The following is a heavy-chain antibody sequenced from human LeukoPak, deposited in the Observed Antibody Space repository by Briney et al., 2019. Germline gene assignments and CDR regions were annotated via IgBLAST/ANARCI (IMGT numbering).Heavy chain of an antibody. CDR1: GDSITSHY. J-gene: IGHJ3*02. CDR2: IYYTGST. D-gene: IGHD5-12*01. CDR3: ARAPSGYGLGFAFDI. Sequence: SETLSLTCTVSGDSITSHYWSWVRQPPGSGLEWIGFIYYTGSTTYNPSLKSRVTISLDTSRNQFSLKLISVTAADTAVYSCARAPSGYGLGFAFDIWGQGTMVTVSS. V-gene: IGHV4-59*11.